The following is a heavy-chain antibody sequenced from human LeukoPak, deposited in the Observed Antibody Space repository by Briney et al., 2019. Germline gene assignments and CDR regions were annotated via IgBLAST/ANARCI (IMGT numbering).Heavy chain of an antibody. Sequence: SETLSLTCAVYGGSFCGYYWSWMRQPPGKGLEWIGETNHSGSTNYNPSLKSRVTISVDTSKNQFSLKLSSVTAEDTAVYYCARWGSSSWSKVADYWGQGTLVTVSS. CDR2: TNHSGST. J-gene: IGHJ4*02. CDR3: ARWGSSSWSKVADY. V-gene: IGHV4-34*01. D-gene: IGHD6-13*01. CDR1: GGSFCGYY.